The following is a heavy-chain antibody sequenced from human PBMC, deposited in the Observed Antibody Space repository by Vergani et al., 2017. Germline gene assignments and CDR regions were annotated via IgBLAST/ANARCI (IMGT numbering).Heavy chain of an antibody. V-gene: IGHV1-69*08. CDR2: IIPILGIA. CDR3: ARDGHGSSTSCRPDY. D-gene: IGHD2-2*01. CDR1: GGTFSSYT. J-gene: IGHJ4*02. Sequence: QVQLVQSGAEVKKPGSSVKVSCKASGGTFSSYTISWVRQAPGQGLEWMGRIIPILGIANYAQKFQGRVTITADKSTSTAYMELSSLRSEDTAVYYCARDGHGSSTSCRPDYWGQGTLVTVSS.